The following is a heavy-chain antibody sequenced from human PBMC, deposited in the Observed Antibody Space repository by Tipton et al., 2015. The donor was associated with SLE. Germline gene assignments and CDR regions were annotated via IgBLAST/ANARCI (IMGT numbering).Heavy chain of an antibody. J-gene: IGHJ4*02. CDR3: ARDGPGTPYYYDNSGLDY. Sequence: VQLVQSGAEVKKPGASVKVSCKASGYTFTGYYMHWLRQAPGQGLEWMGRINPNSGGTNYAQKFQGRVTMTRDTSISTAYMELRSLRSDDTAVYYCARDGPGTPYYYDNSGLDYWGQGTLVTVSS. CDR2: INPNSGGT. CDR1: GYTFTGYY. V-gene: IGHV1-2*06. D-gene: IGHD3-22*01.